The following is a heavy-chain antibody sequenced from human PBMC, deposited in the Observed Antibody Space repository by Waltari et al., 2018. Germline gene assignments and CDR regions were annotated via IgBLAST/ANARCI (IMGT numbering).Heavy chain of an antibody. J-gene: IGHJ3*02. Sequence: QVQLQESGPGLVKPSETLSLTCTVSGGSISTSSYYWGWIRQPPGKGLEWIGSIYYGGSTYYNPSLKSRVTVSVDTSKNQFSLKLSSVTAADTAMYYCGSDSGGDAFDIWGRGTLVTVSS. V-gene: IGHV4-39*01. D-gene: IGHD2-8*02. CDR1: GGSISTSSYY. CDR3: GSDSGGDAFDI. CDR2: IYYGGST.